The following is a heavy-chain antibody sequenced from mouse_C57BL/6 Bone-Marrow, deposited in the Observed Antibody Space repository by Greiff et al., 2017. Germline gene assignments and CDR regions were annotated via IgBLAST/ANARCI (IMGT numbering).Heavy chain of an antibody. V-gene: IGHV1-26*01. CDR2: INPNNGGT. CDR1: GYTFTDYY. Sequence: VQLQQSGPELVKPGASVKISCKASGYTFTDYYMNWVKQSHGKSLEWIGDINPNNGGTRYNQKFKGKATLTVDKSSSTAYMELRSLTSEDSAVYYCARDDYGFYAMDYWGQGTSVTVSS. CDR3: ARDDYGFYAMDY. D-gene: IGHD2-4*01. J-gene: IGHJ4*01.